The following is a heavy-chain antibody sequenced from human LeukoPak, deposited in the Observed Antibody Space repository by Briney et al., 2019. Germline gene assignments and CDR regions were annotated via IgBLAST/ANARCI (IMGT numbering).Heavy chain of an antibody. V-gene: IGHV4-59*01. Sequence: SETLSLTCTVSGDFITAYYWSWIRQPPGKGLEWIGYIYYSGSTNYNPSLKSRVTISVDTSKNQFSLKLSSVTAADTAVYYCARDNYWGQGTLVTVSS. CDR3: ARDNY. J-gene: IGHJ4*02. CDR1: GDFITAYY. CDR2: IYYSGST.